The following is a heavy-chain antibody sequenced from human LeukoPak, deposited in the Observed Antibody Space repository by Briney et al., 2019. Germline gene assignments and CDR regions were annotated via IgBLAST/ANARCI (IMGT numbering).Heavy chain of an antibody. CDR1: VDSIRSHY. J-gene: IGHJ3*01. Sequence: PSETLSLTSTVSVDSIRSHYCAWIRQSPGKGLDWIWHIYNSATTDYNPSFKRRVTLSLATSKKQSSLKMNYVTALDSAVYYCARGGEGYNDDAFEVWGLGTAVTVYS. CDR2: IYNSATT. V-gene: IGHV4-59*11. CDR3: ARGGEGYNDDAFEV. D-gene: IGHD5-24*01.